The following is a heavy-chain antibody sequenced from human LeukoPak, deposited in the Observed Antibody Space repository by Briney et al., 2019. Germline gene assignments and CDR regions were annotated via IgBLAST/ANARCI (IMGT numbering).Heavy chain of an antibody. CDR1: GGSISSYY. CDR2: IYYSGST. J-gene: IGHJ5*02. V-gene: IGHV4-59*01. Sequence: TSETLSLTCTVSGGSISSYYWSWIRQPPGKGLEWIGYIYYSGSTNYNPSLKSRVTISVDTSKNQFSLKLSSVTAADTAVYYCARDEYNWFDPWGQGTLVTVSS. CDR3: ARDEYNWFDP.